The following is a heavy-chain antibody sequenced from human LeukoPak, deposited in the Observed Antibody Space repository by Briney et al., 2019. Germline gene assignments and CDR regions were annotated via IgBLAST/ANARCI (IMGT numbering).Heavy chain of an antibody. Sequence: ASVKVSCKASEYIFSGYFMHRVGQAPGQGLEWMGRINPNSGATNYAQKFQGRVTMTRDTSISTAYMELIRLTSDDTAVYYCARQTIIQLWGSDAFDIWGQGTMVTVSS. D-gene: IGHD5-18*01. CDR3: ARQTIIQLWGSDAFDI. V-gene: IGHV1-2*06. CDR1: EYIFSGYF. CDR2: INPNSGAT. J-gene: IGHJ3*02.